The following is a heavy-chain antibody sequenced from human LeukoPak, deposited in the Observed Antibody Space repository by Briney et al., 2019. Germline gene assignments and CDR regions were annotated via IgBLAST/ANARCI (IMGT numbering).Heavy chain of an antibody. CDR2: IYYIGST. J-gene: IGHJ6*03. CDR1: GDSISGYY. CDR3: ARGPHCSAGNCYGRMAV. Sequence: PSETLSLTCAVSGDSISGYYWSWFRQPPGKGLEWIGYIYYIGSTKYNPSLRRRVTISVDTSKNQFSLKLTSVTAADTAVYYCARGPHCSAGNCYGRMAVWGKGTTVTVSS. V-gene: IGHV4-59*01. D-gene: IGHD2-15*01.